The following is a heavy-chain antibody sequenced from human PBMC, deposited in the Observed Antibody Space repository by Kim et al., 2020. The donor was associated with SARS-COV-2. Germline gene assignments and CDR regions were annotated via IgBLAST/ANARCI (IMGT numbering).Heavy chain of an antibody. CDR1: GYSFTSYW. J-gene: IGHJ4*02. D-gene: IGHD5-18*01. V-gene: IGHV5-10-1*01. CDR2: IDPSDSYT. Sequence: GESLKISCKGSGYSFTSYWISWVRQMPGKGLEWMGRIDPSDSYTNYSPSFQGHVTISADKSISTAYLQWSSLKASDTAMYYCARPLSGGGYSYGYDYWGQGTLVTVSS. CDR3: ARPLSGGGYSYGYDY.